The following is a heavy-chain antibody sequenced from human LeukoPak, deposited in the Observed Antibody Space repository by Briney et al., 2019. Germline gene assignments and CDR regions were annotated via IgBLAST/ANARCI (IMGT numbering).Heavy chain of an antibody. D-gene: IGHD3-16*02. Sequence: PSETLSLTCTVSGGSISSSSYYWGWIRQPPGKGLEWIGSIYYSGSTYYNPSLKSRVTISVDTSKNQFSLKLSSVTAADTAVYYCAREYDYVWGSYRSFDAFDIWGQGTMVTVSS. CDR3: AREYDYVWGSYRSFDAFDI. J-gene: IGHJ3*02. V-gene: IGHV4-39*02. CDR1: GGSISSSSYY. CDR2: IYYSGST.